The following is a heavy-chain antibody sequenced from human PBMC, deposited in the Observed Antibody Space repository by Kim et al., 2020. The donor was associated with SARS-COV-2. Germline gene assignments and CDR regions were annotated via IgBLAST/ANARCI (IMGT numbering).Heavy chain of an antibody. CDR1: GASISGNY. J-gene: IGHJ5*02. CDR3: SIGAGDMWRRGSGWFDP. CDR2: IYNAGST. V-gene: IGHV4-4*07. Sequence: SETLSLTCTVAGASISGNYWTWIRQPAGKGLEVIGRIYNAGSTTFNPSLQSRVTMSLDTSKNEFSLRLNTVTAADTAVYYCSIGAGDMWRRGSGWFDPWGQGILVTVSS. D-gene: IGHD3-10*01.